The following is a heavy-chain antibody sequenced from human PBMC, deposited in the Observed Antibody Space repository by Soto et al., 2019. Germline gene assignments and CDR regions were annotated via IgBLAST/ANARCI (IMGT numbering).Heavy chain of an antibody. V-gene: IGHV4-59*08. CDR3: ARHRPGSGGSCYDY. CDR2: IHYSGST. J-gene: IGHJ4*02. Sequence: SETLSLTCTVSGDSISSYYWSWIRQPPGKGLEWIGYIHYSGSTNYNPSLKSRVTISVDTSKNQFSLRLSSVTAADTAVYYCARHRPGSGGSCYDYWGQGTLVTSPQ. D-gene: IGHD2-15*01. CDR1: GDSISSYY.